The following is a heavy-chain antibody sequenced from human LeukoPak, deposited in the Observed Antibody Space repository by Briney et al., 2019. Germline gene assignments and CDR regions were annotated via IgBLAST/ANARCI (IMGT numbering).Heavy chain of an antibody. Sequence: GGSLRLSCAASGFTFSNYNMNWVRQPPGKGLQWVSYISSSSNIIYYADSVKGRFTISRDNAKNSLFLQMNSLRAEDTAVYYCARDFGREFTIYYWGQGTLVTVSS. V-gene: IGHV3-48*01. CDR3: ARDFGREFTIYY. J-gene: IGHJ4*02. CDR1: GFTFSNYN. CDR2: ISSSSNII. D-gene: IGHD3-10*01.